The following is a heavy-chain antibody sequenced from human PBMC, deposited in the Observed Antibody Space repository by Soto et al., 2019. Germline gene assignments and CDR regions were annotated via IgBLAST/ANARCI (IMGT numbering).Heavy chain of an antibody. CDR2: IYYSGST. J-gene: IGHJ6*02. V-gene: IGHV4-39*01. CDR1: GGSISSSSYY. Sequence: SETLSLTCTVSGGSISSSSYYWGWIRQPPGKGLEWIGSIYYSGSTYYNPSLKGRVTISVDTSKNQFSLKLSSVTAADTAVYYCARQPHPHCSGGSCYYDGHYGMDVWGQGTTVTVSS. CDR3: ARQPHPHCSGGSCYYDGHYGMDV. D-gene: IGHD2-15*01.